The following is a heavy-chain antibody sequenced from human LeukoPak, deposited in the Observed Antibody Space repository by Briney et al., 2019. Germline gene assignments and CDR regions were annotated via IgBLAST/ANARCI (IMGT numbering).Heavy chain of an antibody. CDR3: ARALGGYSSGWYDRDIPWFDP. D-gene: IGHD6-19*01. CDR2: INPNSGGT. V-gene: IGHV1-2*02. J-gene: IGHJ5*02. Sequence: ASVKVSCKASGYTFTGYYMHWVRQAPGQGLEWMGWINPNSGGTNYAQKFQGRVTMTRDTSISTAYMELSRLRSDDTAVYYCARALGGYSSGWYDRDIPWFDPWGQGTLVTVSS. CDR1: GYTFTGYY.